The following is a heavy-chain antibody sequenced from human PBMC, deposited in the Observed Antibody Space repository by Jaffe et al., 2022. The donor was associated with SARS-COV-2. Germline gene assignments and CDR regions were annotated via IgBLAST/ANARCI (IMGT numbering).Heavy chain of an antibody. D-gene: IGHD3-3*01. CDR1: GFTFSNAW. V-gene: IGHV3-15*01. CDR3: TTAPSGGYYDFWSGYYTHFDY. CDR2: IKSKTDGGTT. J-gene: IGHJ4*02. Sequence: EVQLVESGGGLVKPGGSLRLSCAASGFTFSNAWMSWVRQAPGKGLEWVGRIKSKTDGGTTDYAAPVKGRFTISRDDSKNTLYLQMNSLKTEDTAVYYCTTAPSGGYYDFWSGYYTHFDYWGQGTLVTVSS.